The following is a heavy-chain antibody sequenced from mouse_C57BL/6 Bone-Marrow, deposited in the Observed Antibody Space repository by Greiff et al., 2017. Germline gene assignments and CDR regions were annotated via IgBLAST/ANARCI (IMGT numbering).Heavy chain of an antibody. D-gene: IGHD1-1*01. Sequence: EVQGVESGGDLMKPGGSLKLSCAASGFTFSSYGMSWVRQTPDKRLEWVATISSGGSYTYYPDSVKGRFTISRDNAKNTLYLQMSSLKSEDTAMYYCARRTTVVATRDWFAYWGQGTLVTVSA. J-gene: IGHJ3*01. V-gene: IGHV5-6*01. CDR2: ISSGGSYT. CDR3: ARRTTVVATRDWFAY. CDR1: GFTFSSYG.